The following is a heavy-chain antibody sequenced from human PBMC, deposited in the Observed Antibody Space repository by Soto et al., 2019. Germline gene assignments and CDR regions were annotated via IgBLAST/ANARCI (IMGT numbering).Heavy chain of an antibody. D-gene: IGHD5-12*01. CDR3: ARWGYSGSKRSAFDI. V-gene: IGHV4-30-4*01. J-gene: IGHJ3*02. CDR1: GGSLSSGYYY. CDR2: IYYSGST. Sequence: PSETLSLTCTVSGGSLSSGYYYWSWIRQPPGKGLEWIGYIYYSGSTYYNPSLKSRVTISVDTSKNQFSLKLSSVTAADTAVYYCARWGYSGSKRSAFDIWGQGTMVTVSS.